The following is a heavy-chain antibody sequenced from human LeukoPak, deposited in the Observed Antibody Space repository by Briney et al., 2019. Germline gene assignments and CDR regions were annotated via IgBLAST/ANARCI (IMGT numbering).Heavy chain of an antibody. CDR3: SYGDYGGGY. CDR1: GFTFSDYY. Sequence: GGSLRLSCAASGFTFSDYYMSWLRQPPGKGLEWVSYISSSGSTIYYADSVKGRFTISSDNAKNSLYPQMYTRSAAAPAVSFCSYGDYGGGYWGQGTLVTVSS. CDR2: ISSSGSTI. V-gene: IGHV3-11*01. D-gene: IGHD4-17*01. J-gene: IGHJ4*02.